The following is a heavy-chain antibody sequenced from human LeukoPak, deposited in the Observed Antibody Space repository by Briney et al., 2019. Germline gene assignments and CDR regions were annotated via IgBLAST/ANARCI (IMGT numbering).Heavy chain of an antibody. CDR2: ISSSSSYI. J-gene: IGHJ4*02. V-gene: IGHV3-21*01. CDR1: GFTFSSYS. CDR3: ATIVAPHYFDY. Sequence: GGSLRLSCAASGFTFSSYSMNWVRQAPGKGLEWVSSISSSSSYIYYADSVKGRFTISRDNAKNSLYLQKNSLRAEDTAVYYCATIVAPHYFDYWGQGTLVTVSS. D-gene: IGHD5-12*01.